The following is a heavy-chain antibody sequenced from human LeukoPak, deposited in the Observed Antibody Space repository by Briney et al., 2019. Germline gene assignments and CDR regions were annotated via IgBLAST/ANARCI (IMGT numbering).Heavy chain of an antibody. V-gene: IGHV3-23*01. CDR1: GFTFNTYA. Sequence: GGSLRLSSAASGFTFNTYAMSWVRQAPGKGLEWVSSISNNGDSTYYADPVQVRFTISRADSKSTLYLQLNSLRDEDTALYYCAKGRYASVWGSSNYWGQGTLVTVSS. J-gene: IGHJ4*02. CDR3: AKGRYASVWGSSNY. D-gene: IGHD3-16*01. CDR2: ISNNGDST.